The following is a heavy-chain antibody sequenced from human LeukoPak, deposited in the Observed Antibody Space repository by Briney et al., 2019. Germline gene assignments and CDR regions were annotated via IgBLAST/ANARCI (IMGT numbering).Heavy chain of an antibody. CDR3: ARATVTTHIYWFDP. CDR1: GFTFSSYS. CDR2: ISSSSSTI. J-gene: IGHJ5*02. V-gene: IGHV3-48*02. Sequence: GGSLRLSCAASGFTFSSYSMNWVRQAPGKGLEWVSYISSSSSTIYYADSVKGRFTISRDNAKNSLYLQMNSLRDEDTAVYCCARATVTTHIYWFDPWGQGTLVTVSS. D-gene: IGHD4-17*01.